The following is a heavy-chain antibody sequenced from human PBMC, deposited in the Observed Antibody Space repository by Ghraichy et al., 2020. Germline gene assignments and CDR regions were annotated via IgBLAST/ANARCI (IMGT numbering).Heavy chain of an antibody. D-gene: IGHD5-18*01. CDR1: GYTFTSYA. V-gene: IGHV1-3*01. Sequence: ASVKVSCKASGYTFTSYAMHWVRQAPGQRLEWMGWINAGNGNTKYSQKFQGRVTITRDTSASTAYMELSSLRSEDTAVYYCARDLWRRARAPWDTASSWGQGTLVTVSS. CDR2: INAGNGNT. J-gene: IGHJ4*02. CDR3: ARDLWRRARAPWDTASS.